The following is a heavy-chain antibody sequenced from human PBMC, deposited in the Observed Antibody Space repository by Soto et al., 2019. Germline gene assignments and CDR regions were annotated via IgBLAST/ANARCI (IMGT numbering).Heavy chain of an antibody. J-gene: IGHJ2*01. CDR1: GFTFSSYA. D-gene: IGHD3-10*01. CDR2: ISGSGGST. CDR3: AKGGPGRRDYYGSGSYFSSPYWYFDL. V-gene: IGHV3-23*01. Sequence: GGSLRLSCAASGFTFSSYAMSWVRQAPGKGLEWVSAISGSGGSTYYADSVKGRFTISRDNSKNTLYLQMNSLRAEDTAVYYCAKGGPGRRDYYGSGSYFSSPYWYFDLWGRGTLVTVSS.